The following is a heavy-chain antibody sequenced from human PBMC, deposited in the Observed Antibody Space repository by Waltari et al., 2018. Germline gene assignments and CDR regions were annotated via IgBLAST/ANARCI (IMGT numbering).Heavy chain of an antibody. J-gene: IGHJ4*02. Sequence: QMQLQESGPGLVKPSGTLSLICAVSGDSMNYWWSWVRQPPGKGLEWIGQVLGSGRTNYNPSFASRVTISFDTSTHQFALKMTSATAADTALYYCARDRGRGLYLDTWGQGILVTVSP. CDR3: ARDRGRGLYLDT. CDR2: VLGSGRT. D-gene: IGHD2-15*01. V-gene: IGHV4-4*02. CDR1: GDSMNYW.